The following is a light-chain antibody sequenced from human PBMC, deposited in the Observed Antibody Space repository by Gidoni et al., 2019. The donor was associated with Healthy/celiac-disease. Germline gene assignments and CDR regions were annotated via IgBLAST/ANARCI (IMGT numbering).Light chain of an antibody. CDR2: DNN. J-gene: IGLJ3*02. V-gene: IGLV1-51*01. Sequence: QSVFTQPPSVSAAPGQKVTSSCSGSSSNIGNNYVSWYQQLPGTAPKLLIYDNNKRPSGIPDRFSGSKSGTSATLGITGLQTGDEADYYCGTWDSSLSAGVFGGGTKLTVL. CDR1: SSNIGNNY. CDR3: GTWDSSLSAGV.